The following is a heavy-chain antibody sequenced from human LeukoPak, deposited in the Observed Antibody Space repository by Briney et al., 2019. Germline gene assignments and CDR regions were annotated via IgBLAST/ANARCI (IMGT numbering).Heavy chain of an antibody. CDR2: IKQDGSEK. CDR1: GFTFSSYA. V-gene: IGHV3-7*01. J-gene: IGHJ6*02. D-gene: IGHD6-13*01. CDR3: ARWHSSSWYDYYYYYGMDV. Sequence: GGSLRLSCAASGFTFSSYAMSWVRQAPGKGLEWVANIKQDGSEKYYVDSVKGRFTISRDNAKNSLYLQMNSLRAEDTVVYYCARWHSSSWYDYYYYYGMDVWGQGTTVTVSS.